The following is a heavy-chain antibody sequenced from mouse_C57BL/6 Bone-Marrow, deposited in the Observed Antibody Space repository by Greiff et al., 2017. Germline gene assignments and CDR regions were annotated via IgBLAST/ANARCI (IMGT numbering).Heavy chain of an antibody. J-gene: IGHJ2*01. CDR2: IDPANGNT. V-gene: IGHV14-3*02. CDR3: ARLGGYYDGY. CDR1: GFNFKDTY. D-gene: IGHD1-1*02. Sequence: EVQLQQSGAELVKPGASVKLSCTASGFNFKDTYMHWVKQRPEQGLEWIGRIDPANGNTEYDPKFQDKATITADTSSNTAYLHLSSLTSEDTAVYYCARLGGYYDGYWGQGTTLTVSS.